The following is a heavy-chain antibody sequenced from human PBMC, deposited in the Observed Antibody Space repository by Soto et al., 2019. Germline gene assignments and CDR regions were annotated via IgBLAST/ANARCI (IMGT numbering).Heavy chain of an antibody. Sequence: QVQLVQSGAEVKKPGASVKVSCKASGYTFTGYYMHWVRQAPGQGLEWMGWINPNSGGTNYAQKFQGWVTMTRDTSISTAYMELSRLRSDDTAVYYCARDPGRMVREGYFYYYGMDVWGQGTTVTVSS. J-gene: IGHJ6*02. V-gene: IGHV1-2*04. CDR3: ARDPGRMVREGYFYYYGMDV. D-gene: IGHD3-10*01. CDR1: GYTFTGYY. CDR2: INPNSGGT.